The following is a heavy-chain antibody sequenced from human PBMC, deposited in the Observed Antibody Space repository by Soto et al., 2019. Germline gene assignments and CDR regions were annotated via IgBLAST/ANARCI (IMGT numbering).Heavy chain of an antibody. Sequence: GGSLRLSCAASGFTFSSYAMHWVRQAPGKGLEWVAVISYDGSNKYYADSVKGRFTISRDNSKNTLYLQMNSLRAEDTAVYYCATTPHTVTPLFDYWGQGTLVTVSS. CDR3: ATTPHTVTPLFDY. CDR2: ISYDGSNK. J-gene: IGHJ4*02. V-gene: IGHV3-30*04. CDR1: GFTFSSYA. D-gene: IGHD4-4*01.